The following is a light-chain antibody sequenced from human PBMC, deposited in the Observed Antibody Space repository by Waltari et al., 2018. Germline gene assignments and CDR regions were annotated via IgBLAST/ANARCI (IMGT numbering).Light chain of an antibody. V-gene: IGKV1-5*03. CDR3: QHYDSAPYS. CDR1: QPINNW. Sequence: DIQMTQAPPSLSASVGDRVTITCRDRQPINNWLAWYQQKPGKAPKLLIYKTSTLQSGVPSRFSGSGSGTDFTLTIDGLQPEDFASYYCQHYDSAPYSFGQGTKLEIK. CDR2: KTS. J-gene: IGKJ2*03.